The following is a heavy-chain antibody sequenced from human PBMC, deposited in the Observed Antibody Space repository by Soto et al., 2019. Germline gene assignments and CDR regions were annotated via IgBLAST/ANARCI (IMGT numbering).Heavy chain of an antibody. CDR1: GGSISPYY. Sequence: QVQLQESGPGLVKPSETLSLTCTVSGGSISPYYWSWIRQPPGKGLEWIGYIYYSGSTSYNPSLKSRVTIAVATSKNHCSLIMSSRTATDTAVYYWARRGDWGSDEFDYWGQGTLVTVSS. CDR3: ARRGDWGSDEFDY. CDR2: IYYSGST. V-gene: IGHV4-59*08. D-gene: IGHD7-27*01. J-gene: IGHJ4*02.